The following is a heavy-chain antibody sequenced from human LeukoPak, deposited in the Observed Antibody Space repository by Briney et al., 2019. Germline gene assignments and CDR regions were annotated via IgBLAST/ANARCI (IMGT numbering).Heavy chain of an antibody. CDR3: AKGGSSWGAFDI. D-gene: IGHD3-16*01. J-gene: IGHJ3*02. V-gene: IGHV3-23*01. CDR1: GFTFSTDA. CDR2: VSGSGGST. Sequence: SGGSLRLSCVASGFTFSTDAMSWVRQAPGKGLEWVSVVSGSGGSTYYADSVEGRFTIYRDNSKNTPYLQMNSLRDEDTAVYYCAKGGSSWGAFDIWGQGTMVTVSS.